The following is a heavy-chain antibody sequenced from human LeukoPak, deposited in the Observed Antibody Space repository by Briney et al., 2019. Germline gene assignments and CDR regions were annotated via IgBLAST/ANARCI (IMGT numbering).Heavy chain of an antibody. V-gene: IGHV3-7*02. Sequence: GGSLRLSCAASGFTLSIYWMIYVRQAPGKGVEDLDNMKQNGSDNYSVDSVNGRFTLYRDNAKTSLSLQMNSLRAEDKDVYYCEKSLAAGFDIWGQGTMVTVSS. D-gene: IGHD6-25*01. CDR2: MKQNGSDN. CDR1: GFTLSIYW. CDR3: EKSLAAGFDI. J-gene: IGHJ3*02.